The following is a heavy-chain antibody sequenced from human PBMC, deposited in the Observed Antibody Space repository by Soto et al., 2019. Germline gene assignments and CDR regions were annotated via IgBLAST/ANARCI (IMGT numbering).Heavy chain of an antibody. J-gene: IGHJ4*02. D-gene: IGHD3-10*01. CDR1: GFTFSSYW. CDR2: IKQDGSEK. V-gene: IGHV3-7*01. Sequence: EVQLVESGGGLVQPGGSLRLSCAASGFTFSSYWMSWVHQAPGKGLEWVANIKQDGSEKYYVDSVKGRFTISRDNAKNSLYLQMNSLRAEDTAVYYCATTYYYGSGSGWGQGTLVTVSS. CDR3: ATTYYYGSGSG.